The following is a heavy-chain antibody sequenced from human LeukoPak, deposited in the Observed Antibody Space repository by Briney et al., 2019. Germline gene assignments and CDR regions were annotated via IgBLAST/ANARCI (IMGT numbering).Heavy chain of an antibody. J-gene: IGHJ4*02. CDR3: ARDSCYDSSGYFDY. CDR2: IWYDGSNK. CDR1: GFTFSSYG. V-gene: IGHV3-33*08. D-gene: IGHD3-22*01. Sequence: GGSLRLSCAASGFTFSSYGTHWVRQAPGKGLEWVAVIWYDGSNKYYADSVKGRFTNSRDNSKNTPYLQMNSRRAEDTAVYYCARDSCYDSSGYFDYWGQGTRVTVSS.